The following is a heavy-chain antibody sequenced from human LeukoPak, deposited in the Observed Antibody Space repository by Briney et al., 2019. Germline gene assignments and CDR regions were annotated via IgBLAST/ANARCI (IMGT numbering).Heavy chain of an antibody. J-gene: IGHJ4*02. D-gene: IGHD3-22*01. V-gene: IGHV3-7*01. Sequence: PGGSLRLSCAASGFTFSSYWMSWVRQAPGKGLEWVANIKQDGSEKYYVDSVKGRFTISRDNAKNSLYLQMNSLRADDTAVYYCARVFYQDSGSSYRHLDYWGQGTLVTVSS. CDR2: IKQDGSEK. CDR3: ARVFYQDSGSSYRHLDY. CDR1: GFTFSSYW.